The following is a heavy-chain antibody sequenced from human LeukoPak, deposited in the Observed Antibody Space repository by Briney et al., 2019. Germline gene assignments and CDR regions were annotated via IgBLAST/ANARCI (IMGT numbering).Heavy chain of an antibody. CDR3: ARHDETGYSRSWYEY. V-gene: IGHV1-69*02. CDR2: IIPILGIA. CDR1: GGTFSIYT. J-gene: IGHJ4*02. D-gene: IGHD6-13*01. Sequence: AASVNVSXKASGGTFSIYTISWVRQAPGQGREWMGRIIPILGIANYAQKLQGRGTVSADKSTSTAYRELSSLGSEDTAVYYCARHDETGYSRSWYEYWGQGTLVTVSS.